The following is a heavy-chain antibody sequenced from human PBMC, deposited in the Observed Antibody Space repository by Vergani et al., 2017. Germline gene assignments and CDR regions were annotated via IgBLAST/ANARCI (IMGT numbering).Heavy chain of an antibody. Sequence: EVQLVESGGGLVQPGRSLRLSCAASGFTFDDYAMHWVRQAPGKGLEWVSGISWNSGSIGYADSVKGRFTISRDNAKNSLYLQMNSLRAEDTAVYYCARVGIAAAGYYFDYWGQGTLVTVSS. D-gene: IGHD6-13*01. V-gene: IGHV3-9*01. CDR1: GFTFDDYA. CDR3: ARVGIAAAGYYFDY. J-gene: IGHJ4*02. CDR2: ISWNSGSI.